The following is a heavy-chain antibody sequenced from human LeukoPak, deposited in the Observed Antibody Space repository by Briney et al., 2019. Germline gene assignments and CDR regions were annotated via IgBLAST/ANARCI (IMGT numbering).Heavy chain of an antibody. V-gene: IGHV3-53*01. CDR3: ARDLNVDTSMFGH. D-gene: IGHD2/OR15-2a*01. CDR2: FYSGGTT. J-gene: IGHJ5*02. Sequence: PGGSLRLSCAGSGFTVSRTHMSWVRLAPGKGLERVSTFYSGGTTKYADSVRGRFTISRDTATNTVSLQMNSLKVEDTAVYYCARDLNVDTSMFGHWGQGTLVTVSS. CDR1: GFTVSRTH.